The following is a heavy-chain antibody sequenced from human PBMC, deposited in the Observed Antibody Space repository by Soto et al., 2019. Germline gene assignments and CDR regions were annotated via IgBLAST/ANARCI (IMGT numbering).Heavy chain of an antibody. J-gene: IGHJ4*02. CDR2: ISGSGINT. CDR3: AKVPPVGVIPDQFDY. V-gene: IGHV3-23*01. Sequence: GGSLRLSCAASGFTFSSSAMNWVRQAPGKGLEWVSRISGSGINTHYADSVKGRFTISRDSSKNTLYLQMNSLRAEDTAVYYCAKVPPVGVIPDQFDYWGQGTLVTVSS. CDR1: GFTFSSSA. D-gene: IGHD3-16*02.